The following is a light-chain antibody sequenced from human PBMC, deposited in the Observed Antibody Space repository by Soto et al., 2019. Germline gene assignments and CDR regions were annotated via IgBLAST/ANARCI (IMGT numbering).Light chain of an antibody. CDR3: QHCYSSPPWT. CDR1: QSISTY. Sequence: DIQVTQSPSSLSASVGDKVTISCRASQSISTYLNWYQQRPGTAPRLLIYRASSVKSGVPQRFCGSGSGRDFTLTISSXXXXDIATYFCQHCYSSPPWTFGQGTKVEVK. CDR2: RAS. J-gene: IGKJ1*01. V-gene: IGKV1-39*01.